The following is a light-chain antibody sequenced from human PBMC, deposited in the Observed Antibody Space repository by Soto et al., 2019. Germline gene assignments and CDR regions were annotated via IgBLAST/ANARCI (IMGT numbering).Light chain of an antibody. J-gene: IGLJ2*01. V-gene: IGLV1-51*01. CDR1: SSIIGNNY. Sequence: QAVVTQPPSVSAAPGQKVTISCSGSSSIIGNNYVSWYQQRPGTAPKLLIYANNNRPSGIPDRFSGSKSATSATLGITGLQTGDEADYYCGTWDSSLSVVVFGGGTKVTVL. CDR2: ANN. CDR3: GTWDSSLSVVV.